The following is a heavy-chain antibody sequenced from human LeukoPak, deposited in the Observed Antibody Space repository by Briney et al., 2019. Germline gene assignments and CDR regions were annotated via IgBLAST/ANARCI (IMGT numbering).Heavy chain of an antibody. D-gene: IGHD6-13*01. CDR2: IIPIFGTA. Sequence: ASVKVSCKASGYTFTGYYMHWVRQAPGQGLEWMGGIIPIFGTANYAQKFQGRVTITADESTSTAYMELSSLRSEDTAVYYCARGKGDTGSSWYVPRYYYGMDVWGQGTTVTVSS. J-gene: IGHJ6*02. V-gene: IGHV1-69*13. CDR3: ARGKGDTGSSWYVPRYYYGMDV. CDR1: GYTFTGYY.